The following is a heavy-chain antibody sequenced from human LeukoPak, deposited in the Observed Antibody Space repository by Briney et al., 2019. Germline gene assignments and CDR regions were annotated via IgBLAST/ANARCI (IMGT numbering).Heavy chain of an antibody. V-gene: IGHV3-53*01. D-gene: IGHD4-17*01. CDR1: GFTVSSNY. CDR3: ARGRGYGDYRTGDY. CDR2: IYSGGST. Sequence: GGSLRLSCAASGFTVSSNYMSWVRQASGKGLEWVSLIYSGGSTYYADSVKGRFTISRDNAKNSLYLQMNSLRAEDTAVYYCARGRGYGDYRTGDYWGQGTLVTVSS. J-gene: IGHJ4*02.